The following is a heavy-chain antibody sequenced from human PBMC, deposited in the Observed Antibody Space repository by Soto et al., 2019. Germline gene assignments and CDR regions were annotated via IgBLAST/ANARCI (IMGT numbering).Heavy chain of an antibody. CDR2: ISSHGSDK. J-gene: IGHJ3*01. CDR3: AKDQGIAASHGID. CDR1: GFTFNNYG. Sequence: QVQLVESGGGVVQPGTSLRLSCAASGFTFNNYGMHWVRQAPGTGLEWVAAISSHGSDKYYADSVKGRLTISRDNSKTTLSLQMHSLRAEDTAVYYCAKDQGIAASHGIDWGQGTMVTVS. V-gene: IGHV3-30*18. D-gene: IGHD6-13*01.